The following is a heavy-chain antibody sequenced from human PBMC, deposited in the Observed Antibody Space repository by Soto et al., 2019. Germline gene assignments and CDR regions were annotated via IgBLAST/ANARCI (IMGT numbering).Heavy chain of an antibody. CDR2: ISYDGSNK. V-gene: IGHV3-30-3*01. CDR1: GFTFSSYA. J-gene: IGHJ4*02. D-gene: IGHD2-15*01. Sequence: QVQLVESGGGVVQPGRSLRLSCAASGFTFSSYAMHWVRQAPGKGLEWVAVISYDGSNKYYADSVKGRCTISRDISKTTLYLQMNSLSAEDTAVYDCARAGGLLLNYWGQGALVTVSS. CDR3: ARAGGLLLNY.